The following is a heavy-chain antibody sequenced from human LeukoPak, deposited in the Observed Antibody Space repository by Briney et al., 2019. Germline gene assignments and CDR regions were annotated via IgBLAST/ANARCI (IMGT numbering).Heavy chain of an antibody. CDR3: ARISANWDFDY. J-gene: IGHJ4*02. CDR1: GYSISSGYY. D-gene: IGHD7-27*01. Sequence: SETLSLTCTVSGYSISSGYYWGWIRQPPGKGLEWIGSIYHSGSTYYNPSLKSRVTISVDTSKNQFSLKLSSVTAADTAVYYCARISANWDFDYWSQGTLVTVSS. V-gene: IGHV4-38-2*02. CDR2: IYHSGST.